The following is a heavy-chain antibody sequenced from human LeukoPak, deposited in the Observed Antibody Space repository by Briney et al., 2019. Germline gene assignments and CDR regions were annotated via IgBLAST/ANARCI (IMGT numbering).Heavy chain of an antibody. V-gene: IGHV3-53*01. D-gene: IGHD2-15*01. Sequence: PGGSLRLSCAASGLTVSSNYMSWVRQAPGKGLEWVSVIYSSGDTCYADSVKGRFTISRDNSETSLYLQMNSLRSENAADYYFARGEVAGIAFYYFDYWGQGTLVTVSS. CDR3: ARGEVAGIAFYYFDY. J-gene: IGHJ4*02. CDR2: IYSSGDT. CDR1: GLTVSSNY.